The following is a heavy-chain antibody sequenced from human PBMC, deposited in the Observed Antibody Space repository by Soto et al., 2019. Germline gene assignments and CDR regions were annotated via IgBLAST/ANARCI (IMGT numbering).Heavy chain of an antibody. CDR2: ITGSGVST. D-gene: IGHD2-2*01. V-gene: IGHV3-23*01. Sequence: GGSLRFSCAASGFTFSGYAMNWVRQAPGKGLEWVSGITGSGVSTYYSDSVKGRFTISRDNSKNTVYVQMNSLRAEDTAIYYCAKAMPRHTLGFDYWGQGTLVTVSS. J-gene: IGHJ4*02. CDR3: AKAMPRHTLGFDY. CDR1: GFTFSGYA.